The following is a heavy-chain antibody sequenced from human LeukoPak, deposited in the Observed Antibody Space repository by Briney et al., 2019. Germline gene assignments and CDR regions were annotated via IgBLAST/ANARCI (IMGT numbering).Heavy chain of an antibody. V-gene: IGHV4-59*01. D-gene: IGHD3-10*01. CDR1: GGSISVYS. CDR3: ARGHLGLSP. J-gene: IGHJ5*02. Sequence: SETLSLTCTVSGGSISVYSWTWIRQPPGQGLEWIGYFHNSRTTSYNPSLTGRVIISVDTAMDQISLKLNSVTAADTAVYYCARGHLGLSPWGQGTLVTVSS. CDR2: FHNSRTT.